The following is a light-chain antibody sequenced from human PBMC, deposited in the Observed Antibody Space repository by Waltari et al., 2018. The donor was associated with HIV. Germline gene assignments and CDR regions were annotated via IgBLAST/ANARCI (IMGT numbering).Light chain of an antibody. Sequence: LTQPPSASGSPGPSVTISCTGTSSDVGGYNYVSWYQQHPGKAPKLMIYEVSKRPSGVPDRFSGSKSGNTASLTVSGLQAEDEADYYCSSYAGSNNLVFGGGTKLTVL. CDR3: SSYAGSNNLV. CDR1: SSDVGGYNY. V-gene: IGLV2-8*01. CDR2: EVS. J-gene: IGLJ2*01.